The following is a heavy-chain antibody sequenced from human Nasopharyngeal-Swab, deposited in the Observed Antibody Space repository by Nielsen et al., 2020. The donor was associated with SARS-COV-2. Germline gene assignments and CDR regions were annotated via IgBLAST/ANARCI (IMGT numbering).Heavy chain of an antibody. CDR1: GGSISSSSYY. V-gene: IGHV4-39*07. J-gene: IGHJ4*02. Sequence: GSLRLSCTVSGGSISSSSYYWGWIRQPPGKGLEWIGRIYTSGSTNYNPSLKSRVTMSVDTSKNQFSLKLSSVTAADTAVYYCARDRVDDYYDSSGQVYYFDYWGQGTLVTVSS. CDR3: ARDRVDDYYDSSGQVYYFDY. CDR2: IYTSGST. D-gene: IGHD3-22*01.